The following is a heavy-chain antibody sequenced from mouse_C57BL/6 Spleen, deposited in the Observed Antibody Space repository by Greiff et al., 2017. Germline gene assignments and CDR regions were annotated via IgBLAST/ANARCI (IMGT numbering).Heavy chain of an antibody. V-gene: IGHV5-9*01. CDR1: GFTFSSYT. CDR2: ISGGGGNT. Sequence: EVKLVESGGGLVKPGGSLKLSCAASGFTFSSYTMSWVRQTPEKRLEWVATISGGGGNTYYPDSVKGRFTISRDNAKNTLYLQMSSLRSEDTALYYCARHYEGAMDYWGQGTSVTVSS. J-gene: IGHJ4*01. D-gene: IGHD2-3*01. CDR3: ARHYEGAMDY.